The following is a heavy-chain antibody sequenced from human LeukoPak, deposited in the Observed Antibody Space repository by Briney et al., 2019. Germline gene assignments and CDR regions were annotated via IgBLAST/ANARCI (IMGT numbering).Heavy chain of an antibody. CDR1: GGSFSSYY. V-gene: IGHV4-34*01. Sequence: SETLSLTCAVYGGSFSSYYWSWIRQSPGKGLEWIAEINHRGDTNYNPSVKSRVTISVDTSKNQFSLKVASLTAADTAVYYCARGPTISETGYFDYWGQGTLVTASS. D-gene: IGHD1-1*01. J-gene: IGHJ4*03. CDR2: INHRGDT. CDR3: ARGPTISETGYFDY.